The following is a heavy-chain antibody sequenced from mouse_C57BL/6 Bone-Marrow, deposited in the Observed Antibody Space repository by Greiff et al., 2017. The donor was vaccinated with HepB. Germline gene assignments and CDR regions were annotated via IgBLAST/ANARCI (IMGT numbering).Heavy chain of an antibody. CDR2: INYDGSST. V-gene: IGHV5-16*01. CDR1: GFTFSDYY. J-gene: IGHJ1*03. Sequence: EVKVVESEGGLVQPGSSMKLSCTASGFTFSDYYMAWVRQVPEKGLEWVANINYDGSSTYYLDSLKSRFIISRDNAKNILYLQMSSLKSEDTATYYCARVDWYFDVWGTGTTVTVSS. CDR3: ARVDWYFDV.